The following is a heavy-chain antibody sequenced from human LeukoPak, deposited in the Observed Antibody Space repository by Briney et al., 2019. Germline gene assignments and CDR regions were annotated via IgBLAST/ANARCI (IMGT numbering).Heavy chain of an antibody. J-gene: IGHJ4*02. V-gene: IGHV4-34*01. CDR3: ATADYDFWSGYYKGYDY. CDR2: INHSGST. D-gene: IGHD3-3*01. CDR1: GGSFSGYY. Sequence: SETLSLTCAVYGGSFSGYYWSWIRQPPGKGLEWIGEINHSGSTNYNPSLKSRVTISVDTSKNQFSLKLSSVTAADTAVYYCATADYDFWSGYYKGYDYWGQGTLVTVSS.